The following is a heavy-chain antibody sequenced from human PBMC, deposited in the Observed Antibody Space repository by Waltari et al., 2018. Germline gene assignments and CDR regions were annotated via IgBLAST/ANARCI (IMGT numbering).Heavy chain of an antibody. CDR3: ARDLVAGTSVAKYMDV. V-gene: IGHV1-2*06. Sequence: QVHLVQSGAEVKKPGASVKVSCKASGYTFIDYFLRWVRQAPGQGLEWMGRINPNSGDTKYAQKFQGRVTMSRDTSINTAYMELSRLRSDDTAVYYCARDLVAGTSVAKYMDVWGKGTTVTVSS. J-gene: IGHJ6*03. D-gene: IGHD1-7*01. CDR1: GYTFIDYF. CDR2: INPNSGDT.